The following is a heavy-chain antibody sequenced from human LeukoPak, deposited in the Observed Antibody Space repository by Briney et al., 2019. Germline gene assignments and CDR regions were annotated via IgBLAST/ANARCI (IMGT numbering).Heavy chain of an antibody. Sequence: GGSLRLSCAASGFTFSSYEMNWVRQAPGKGLEGVSYISSRGSTIYYADSVKGRFTICRDNAKNSLYVQMNSLRAEDTAVYYCAELGITMIGGVWGKGTTVTISS. J-gene: IGHJ6*04. D-gene: IGHD3-10*02. CDR2: ISSRGSTI. CDR1: GFTFSSYE. V-gene: IGHV3-48*03. CDR3: AELGITMIGGV.